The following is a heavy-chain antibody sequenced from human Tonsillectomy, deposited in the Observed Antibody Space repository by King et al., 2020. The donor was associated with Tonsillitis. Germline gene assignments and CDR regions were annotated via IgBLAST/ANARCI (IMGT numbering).Heavy chain of an antibody. CDR3: AKGGTTTNY. Sequence: QLVQSGGGLVQPGRSLRLSCAASGFTFDDYAMHWVRQAPGKGLEWVSSISWNSRSVAYADSVKGRFTVSRYNAKNSLYLQMNGLRTEDTALYYCAKGGTTTNYWGQGTLVTVSS. CDR1: GFTFDDYA. D-gene: IGHD2/OR15-2a*01. V-gene: IGHV3-9*01. CDR2: ISWNSRSV. J-gene: IGHJ4*02.